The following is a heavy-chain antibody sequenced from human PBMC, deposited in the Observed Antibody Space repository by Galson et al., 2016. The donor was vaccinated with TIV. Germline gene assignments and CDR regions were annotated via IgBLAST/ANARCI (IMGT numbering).Heavy chain of an antibody. CDR1: GFNFRNYA. CDR2: ITGSGGST. Sequence: SLRLSCAASGFNFRNYAMDWVRQPPGKGLEWVSGITGSGGSTDYGVSVKGRFTISRDNAKNALYLQMNSLRAEDTAVYYCAKSDRAALRTTSYYMDDWGKGTTVTVSS. V-gene: IGHV3-23*01. J-gene: IGHJ6*03. D-gene: IGHD4-17*01. CDR3: AKSDRAALRTTSYYMDD.